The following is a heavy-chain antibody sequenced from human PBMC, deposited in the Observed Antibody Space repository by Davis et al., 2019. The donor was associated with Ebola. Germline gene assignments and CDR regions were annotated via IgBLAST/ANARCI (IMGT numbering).Heavy chain of an antibody. V-gene: IGHV1-18*04. CDR3: ASDYPYYYYMDV. CDR2: ISAYNGNT. CDR1: GYTFTSYG. D-gene: IGHD3-16*02. J-gene: IGHJ6*03. Sequence: AASVKVSCKASGYTFTSYGISWVRQAPGQGLEWMGWISAYNGNTKYAQKLQGRVTMTTDTSTSTAYMELKSLRSDDTAVYYCASDYPYYYYMDVWGKGTTVTVSS.